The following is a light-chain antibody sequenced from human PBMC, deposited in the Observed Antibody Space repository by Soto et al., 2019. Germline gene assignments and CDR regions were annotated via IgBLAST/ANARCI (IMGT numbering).Light chain of an antibody. J-gene: IGLJ1*01. V-gene: IGLV1-44*01. Sequence: QSVLTLPPSASGAPGQRVTISCSGSSSNIGSRTVNWYQQLPGTAPKLLISNNNQRPSGVPDRFSGSKSGTSASLAISGLQYEDEADYYCAAWDDSINAYVLGIGTKVTVL. CDR3: AAWDDSINAYV. CDR2: NNN. CDR1: SSNIGSRT.